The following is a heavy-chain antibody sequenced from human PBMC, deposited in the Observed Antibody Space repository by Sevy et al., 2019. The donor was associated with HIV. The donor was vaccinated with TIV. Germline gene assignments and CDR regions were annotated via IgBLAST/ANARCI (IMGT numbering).Heavy chain of an antibody. Sequence: GGSLRLSCAASGFTFSSYTMNWVRQAPGKGLEWVSSISSSSSYIYYADSVKGRFTSSRDNAKNSLYLQMNSLRAEETAVYYCARASYCGGDCYPYYLDYWGQGTLVTVSS. CDR3: ARASYCGGDCYPYYLDY. V-gene: IGHV3-21*06. D-gene: IGHD2-21*02. J-gene: IGHJ4*02. CDR2: ISSSSSYI. CDR1: GFTFSSYT.